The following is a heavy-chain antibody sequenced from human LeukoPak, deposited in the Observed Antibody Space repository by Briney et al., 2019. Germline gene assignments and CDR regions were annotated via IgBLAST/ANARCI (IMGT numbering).Heavy chain of an antibody. J-gene: IGHJ4*02. V-gene: IGHV3-23*01. D-gene: IGHD6-13*01. CDR2: ISGSGGST. CDR1: GFTFSSYA. CDR3: AKDPEYSSSWYPPPFDY. Sequence: GGSLRLSCAASGFTFSSYAMSWVRQAPGKGLEWVSAISGSGGSTYYADSVKGRFTISRDNSKNTPYLQMNSLRAEDTAVYYCAKDPEYSSSWYPPPFDYWGQGTLVTVSS.